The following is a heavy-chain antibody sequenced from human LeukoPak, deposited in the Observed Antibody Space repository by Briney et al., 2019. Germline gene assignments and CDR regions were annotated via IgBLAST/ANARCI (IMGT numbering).Heavy chain of an antibody. J-gene: IGHJ4*02. CDR1: GGSISSYC. CDR3: ARGRNEGTAMAGDY. Sequence: PSETLSLTCTVSGGSISSYCWSWIRQPPGKGLEGIGFIYYSGSTNYNPSLKSRVTISVDTSKNQFSLKLSSVTAAATAVYYCARGRNEGTAMAGDYWGQGTLVTVSS. V-gene: IGHV4-59*01. D-gene: IGHD5-18*01. CDR2: IYYSGST.